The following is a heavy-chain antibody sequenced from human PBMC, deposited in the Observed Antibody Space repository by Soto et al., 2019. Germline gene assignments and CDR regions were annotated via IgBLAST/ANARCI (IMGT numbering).Heavy chain of an antibody. CDR2: ISAYNGNA. D-gene: IGHD3-10*01. CDR1: GYTFTSYG. CDR3: ARGQSLWVWETGEWMDV. V-gene: IGHV1-18*01. J-gene: IGHJ6*02. Sequence: QVQLVQSGAEVKKPGASVKVSCKASGYTFTSYGISWVRQDPGQGLEWMGWISAYNGNANYAQKLQGRVTMTTDKSTSTDYMELRSLRSDGTAVCCCARGQSLWVWETGEWMDVWGQGTTVTVS.